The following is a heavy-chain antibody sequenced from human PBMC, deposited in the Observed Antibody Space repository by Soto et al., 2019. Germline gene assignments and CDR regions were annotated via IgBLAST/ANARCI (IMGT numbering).Heavy chain of an antibody. V-gene: IGHV3-49*04. D-gene: IGHD1-1*01. CDR2: IRSKSYGGTT. CDR3: TRAAIDRTGTTHYYYGMDV. Sequence: LRLSCTTSGFTFGDNAMSWVRQAPGKGLEWVGFIRSKSYGGTTDYAASVKGRFTISRDDSRSIAYLQMNSLKTEDTAVYYCTRAAIDRTGTTHYYYGMDVWGQGTTVTVSS. CDR1: GFTFGDNA. J-gene: IGHJ6*02.